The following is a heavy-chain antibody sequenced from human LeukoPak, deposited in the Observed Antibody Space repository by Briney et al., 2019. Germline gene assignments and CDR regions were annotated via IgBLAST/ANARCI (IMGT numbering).Heavy chain of an antibody. V-gene: IGHV3-73*01. J-gene: IGHJ6*03. D-gene: IGHD3-10*01. CDR2: IRNKAKNYAT. Sequence: GGSLRLSCAASGFTFSGSAMHWVRQASGKGLEWVGRIRNKAKNYATAYAASVKGRFTISRDDSKNTAYLQMNSLKTEDTAVYYCSTGGPHRTLVRGVILGNYDYFYMDARGKGTTVTVSS. CDR3: STGGPHRTLVRGVILGNYDYFYMDA. CDR1: GFTFSGSA.